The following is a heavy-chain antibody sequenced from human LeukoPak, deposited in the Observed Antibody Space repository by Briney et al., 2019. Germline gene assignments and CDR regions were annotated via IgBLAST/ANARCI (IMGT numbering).Heavy chain of an antibody. Sequence: ASVKVSCKASGYTFTGYYMHWVRQAPGQGLEWMGWINPNTGNPTYAPGFTGRFVFSLDTSVSTAYLQISGLKADDTAVYYCARAYQPLGGLPLPDYWGQGTLVSVSS. CDR3: ARAYQPLGGLPLPDY. CDR1: GYTFTGYY. D-gene: IGHD3-16*02. CDR2: INPNTGNP. V-gene: IGHV7-4-1*02. J-gene: IGHJ4*02.